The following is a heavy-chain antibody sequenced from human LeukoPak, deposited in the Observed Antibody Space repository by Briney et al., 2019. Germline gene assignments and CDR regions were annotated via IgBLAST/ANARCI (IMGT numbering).Heavy chain of an antibody. V-gene: IGHV1-2*02. Sequence: ASVKGSCKASGYTFTGYYMHWVRQAPGQGLEWMGWISPSGGTDYAQKFQGRVTMTRDTSITTAYMELDSLRSDDTAVYYCARDHYYSSGSPSFDYWGQGTLVTVSS. J-gene: IGHJ4*02. CDR3: ARDHYYSSGSPSFDY. CDR1: GYTFTGYY. D-gene: IGHD3-10*01. CDR2: ISPSGGT.